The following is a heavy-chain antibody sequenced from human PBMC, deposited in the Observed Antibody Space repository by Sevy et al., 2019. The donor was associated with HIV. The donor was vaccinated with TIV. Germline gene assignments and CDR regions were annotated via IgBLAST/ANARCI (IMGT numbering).Heavy chain of an antibody. CDR3: AREGCTQPHDY. D-gene: IGHD2-8*01. CDR1: GFTFAKYS. V-gene: IGHV3-23*01. Sequence: GGSLRLSCAASGFTFAKYSMSWVRQAPGKGLEWVSTFSFGCGRINYAESVKGRFTISRDDSKNTLFFQMNSLRAEDTATYFCAREGCTQPHDYWGQGTLVTVSS. CDR2: FSFGCGRI. J-gene: IGHJ4*02.